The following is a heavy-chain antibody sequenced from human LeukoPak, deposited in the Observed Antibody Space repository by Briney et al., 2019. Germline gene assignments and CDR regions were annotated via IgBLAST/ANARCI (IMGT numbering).Heavy chain of an antibody. J-gene: IGHJ4*02. Sequence: GSLRLSCAASGFTLSNAWMTWVRQAPGKGLEWVGRIKSKTDGGTIDYAAPVKGRFTNSKDDSRNTLYLQMNSLKTEDTAVYYCTTVANPAYFDYWGQGTLVTVSS. CDR3: TTVANPAYFDY. V-gene: IGHV3-15*01. D-gene: IGHD4/OR15-4a*01. CDR2: IKSKTDGGTI. CDR1: GFTLSNAW.